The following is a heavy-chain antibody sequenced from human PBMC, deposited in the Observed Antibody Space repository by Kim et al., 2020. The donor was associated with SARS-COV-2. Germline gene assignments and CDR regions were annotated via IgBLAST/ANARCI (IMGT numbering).Heavy chain of an antibody. Sequence: GESLKISCEGSGYSFTSYWIGWARQMPGKGLEWMGIIYPGDSDTRYSPSLEGQVTISADTSINTAYLHWSSLKASDTAVYYSARRRDFGNGRPYYYYGLDVWGQGTTVTVSS. CDR2: IYPGDSDT. CDR1: GYSFTSYW. D-gene: IGHD2-15*01. J-gene: IGHJ6*02. V-gene: IGHV5-51*01. CDR3: ARRRDFGNGRPYYYYGLDV.